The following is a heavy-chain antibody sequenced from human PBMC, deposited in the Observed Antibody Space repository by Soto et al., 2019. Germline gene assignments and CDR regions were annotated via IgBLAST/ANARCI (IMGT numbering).Heavy chain of an antibody. CDR2: ISRSGGTT. CDR3: ARSMMVRGVLFDL. D-gene: IGHD3-10*01. V-gene: IGHV3-23*01. Sequence: EVQLLESGGGLVQPGGSLRLSCAASGFTFSIYAMSWVRQAPGKGLEWVSGISRSGGTTYYADSVKGRFTISRDNSKNTLSLQMSSLRAEDTAVYFCARSMMVRGVLFDLWGRGSLVSVSS. J-gene: IGHJ4*02. CDR1: GFTFSIYA.